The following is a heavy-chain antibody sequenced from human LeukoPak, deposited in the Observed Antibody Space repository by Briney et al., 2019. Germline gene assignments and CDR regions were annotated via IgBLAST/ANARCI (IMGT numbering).Heavy chain of an antibody. Sequence: PGASVKVSCKASGDTFSTYAISWVRQAPGQGLEWMGGIIPIFGTSKYAEKFQGRVTITADESTSTAYMELSSLRSDDTAVYYCARDRRNGWELLFDYWGQGTLVTVSS. CDR1: GDTFSTYA. D-gene: IGHD1-26*01. CDR3: ARDRRNGWELLFDY. CDR2: IIPIFGTS. J-gene: IGHJ4*02. V-gene: IGHV1-69*13.